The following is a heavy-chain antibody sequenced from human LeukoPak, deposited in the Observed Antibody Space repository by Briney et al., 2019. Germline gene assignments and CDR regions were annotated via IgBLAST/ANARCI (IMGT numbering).Heavy chain of an antibody. Sequence: SETLSFTCTVSGGSISSYYWSWIRQPPGKGLEWIGYIYYSGRTNYNPSLKSRVTISVDTSKNQFSLKLSSVTAADTAVYYCARESKGFDPWGQGTLVTVSS. J-gene: IGHJ5*02. CDR3: ARESKGFDP. CDR1: GGSISSYY. V-gene: IGHV4-59*01. CDR2: IYYSGRT.